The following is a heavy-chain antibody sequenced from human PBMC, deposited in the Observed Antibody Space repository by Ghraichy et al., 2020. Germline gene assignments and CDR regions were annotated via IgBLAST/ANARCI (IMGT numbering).Heavy chain of an antibody. CDR1: GFTFSSYW. J-gene: IGHJ4*02. V-gene: IGHV3-74*01. CDR3: ARGEMATVY. CDR2: ITGDGSST. Sequence: GGSLRLSCAASGFTFSSYWMHWVRQAPGKGLVWVSRITGDGSSTGYADSVKGRFTISSDNAKNKLYLQRNSLRAEDTAVYYCARGEMATVYWGQGTLVTVSS. D-gene: IGHD5-24*01.